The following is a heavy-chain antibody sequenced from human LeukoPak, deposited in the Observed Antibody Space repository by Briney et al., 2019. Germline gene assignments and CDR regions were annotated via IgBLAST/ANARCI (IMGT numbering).Heavy chain of an antibody. CDR1: GGSISSGDYY. CDR3: ASAKYYDILTGPLDY. Sequence: SQTLSLTCTVSGGSISSGDYYWSWIRQPPGKGLEWIGYIYYSGSTYYNPSLKSRVTISVDTYKNQFSLKLSSVTAADTAVYYCASAKYYDILTGPLDYWGQGTLVTVSS. D-gene: IGHD3-9*01. V-gene: IGHV4-30-4*01. CDR2: IYYSGST. J-gene: IGHJ4*02.